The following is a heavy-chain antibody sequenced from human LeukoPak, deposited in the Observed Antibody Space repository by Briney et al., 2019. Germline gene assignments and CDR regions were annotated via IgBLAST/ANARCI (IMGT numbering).Heavy chain of an antibody. J-gene: IGHJ5*02. D-gene: IGHD3-10*01. CDR2: IIPIFGTA. CDR1: GGTFSSYA. Sequence: VASVKVSCKASGGTFSSYAISWVRQAPGQGLEWMGGIIPIFGTANYAQKFQGRVTITTDESTSTAYMELSSLRSEDTAVYYCARQHATGRWFDPWGQGTLVTVSS. CDR3: ARQHATGRWFDP. V-gene: IGHV1-69*05.